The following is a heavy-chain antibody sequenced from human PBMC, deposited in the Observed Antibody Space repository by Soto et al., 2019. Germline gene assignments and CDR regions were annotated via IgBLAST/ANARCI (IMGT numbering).Heavy chain of an antibody. D-gene: IGHD5-18*01. Sequence: PPETLPHLSTVSAGSTSTSTYLLGCIRHHPRKGLEWIGSIFYSGSTYYNPSLNSRVTISVDTSKNQFSLKLSSVTAADTAVYYCACIFSGGYSYGFYYFGMEAWGRASTV. CDR3: ACIFSGGYSYGFYYFGMEA. V-gene: IGHV4-39*01. CDR1: AGSTSTSTYL. J-gene: IGHJ6*02. CDR2: IFYSGST.